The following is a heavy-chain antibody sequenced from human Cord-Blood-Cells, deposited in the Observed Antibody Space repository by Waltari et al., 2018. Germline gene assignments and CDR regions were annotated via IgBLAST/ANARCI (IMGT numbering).Heavy chain of an antibody. J-gene: IGHJ4*02. CDR2: INHSGST. Sequence: QVQLQQWGAGLLKPSEPLSLTCAVYGGSFRGSYCSWIRQPPGKGLEWIGEINHSGSTNYNPSLKSRVTISVDTSKNQFSLKLSSVTAADTAVYYCARGVAAAGSPYFDYWGQGTLVTVSS. D-gene: IGHD6-13*01. CDR1: GGSFRGSY. V-gene: IGHV4-34*01. CDR3: ARGVAAAGSPYFDY.